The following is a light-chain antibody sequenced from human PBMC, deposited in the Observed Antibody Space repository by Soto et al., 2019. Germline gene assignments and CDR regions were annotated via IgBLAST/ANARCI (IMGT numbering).Light chain of an antibody. Sequence: EIVMTQSPATLSVSPGERATLSCMASQSVSSNLAWYQQKPGQAPRLLIYGASTRATAIPARFSGSGSGTEFTLTISSLQSEDFAVYYCQQYKNWPPITFGQGTRLEIK. V-gene: IGKV3-15*01. CDR2: GAS. J-gene: IGKJ5*01. CDR1: QSVSSN. CDR3: QQYKNWPPIT.